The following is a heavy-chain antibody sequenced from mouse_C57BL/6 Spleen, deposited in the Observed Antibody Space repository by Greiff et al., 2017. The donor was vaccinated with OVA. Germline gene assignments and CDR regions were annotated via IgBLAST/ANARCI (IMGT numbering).Heavy chain of an antibody. Sequence: EVQLVESGGGLVQPGGSLSLSCAASGFTFTDYYMSWVRQPPGKALEWLGFIRNKANGYTTEYSASVKGRFTISRDNSQSILYLQMNALRAEDSATYYCARFHYGSSYAMDYWGQGTSVIVSS. V-gene: IGHV7-3*01. CDR2: IRNKANGYTT. CDR3: ARFHYGSSYAMDY. D-gene: IGHD1-1*01. CDR1: GFTFTDYY. J-gene: IGHJ4*01.